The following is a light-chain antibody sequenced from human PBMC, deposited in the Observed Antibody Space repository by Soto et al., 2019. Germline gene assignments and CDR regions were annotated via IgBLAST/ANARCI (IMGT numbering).Light chain of an antibody. CDR2: RNN. Sequence: SLLTQPPSASGTPGQRVTLSCSGTSSSIESNYVYWYQQLPGTAPRLLIYRNNQRPSGVPDRFSGSKSGTSASLAISALRSEDEADYYCTVWDDSLRGRLFGGGTKLTVL. CDR3: TVWDDSLRGRL. CDR1: SSSIESNY. J-gene: IGLJ2*01. V-gene: IGLV1-47*01.